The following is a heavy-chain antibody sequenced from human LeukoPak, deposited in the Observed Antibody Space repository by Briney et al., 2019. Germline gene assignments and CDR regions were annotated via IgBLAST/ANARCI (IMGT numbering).Heavy chain of an antibody. CDR1: GFIVNNIY. Sequence: GGSLRLSCAASGFIVNNIYMTWVRQAPRKGLEWVSIIYSGGSTFYADSVKGRFTISRDNSKNTLYLQMNSLRAEDTAVYYCARWAAAGTGTFDYWGQGTLVTVSS. CDR2: IYSGGST. CDR3: ARWAAAGTGTFDY. D-gene: IGHD6-13*01. J-gene: IGHJ4*02. V-gene: IGHV3-66*01.